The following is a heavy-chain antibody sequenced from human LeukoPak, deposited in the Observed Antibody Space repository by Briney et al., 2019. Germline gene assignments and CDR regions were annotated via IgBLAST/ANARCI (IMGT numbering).Heavy chain of an antibody. CDR3: AKDGGPGRGAFDI. D-gene: IGHD3-3*01. CDR2: ISGSGGST. CDR1: GFTFSSYA. V-gene: IGHV3-23*01. Sequence: PGGSLRLSCAASGFTFSSYALSWVRQAPGKGLEWVSFISGSGGSTYYADSVKGRFTISRDNSKNALYLQMNSLRAEDTAVYYCAKDGGPGRGAFDIWGQGTMVTVSS. J-gene: IGHJ3*02.